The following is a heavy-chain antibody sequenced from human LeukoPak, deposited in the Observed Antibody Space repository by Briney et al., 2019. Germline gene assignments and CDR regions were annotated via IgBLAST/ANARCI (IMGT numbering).Heavy chain of an antibody. D-gene: IGHD4-23*01. CDR2: IVVGSGNT. CDR1: GFTFTSSA. V-gene: IGHV1-58*01. Sequence: SVKVSCKASGFTFTSSAVQWVRQARGQRLEWIGWIVVGSGNTNYAQKFQERVTITRDMSTSTVYMKLSSLRSEDTAVYYCAAEGRPTVVTFRKGAVDLWGQGTMVTVSS. CDR3: AAEGRPTVVTFRKGAVDL. J-gene: IGHJ3*01.